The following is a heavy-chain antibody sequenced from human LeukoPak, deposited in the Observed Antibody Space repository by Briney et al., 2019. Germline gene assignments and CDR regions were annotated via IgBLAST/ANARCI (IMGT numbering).Heavy chain of an antibody. D-gene: IGHD3-22*01. CDR2: IIPIFAIV. CDR3: ARADSSGYSLDENFDY. J-gene: IGHJ4*02. V-gene: IGHV1-69*04. CDR1: GGTLSSYA. Sequence: SVKVSCKASGGTLSSYALNWVRQAPGQGLEWIGRIIPIFAIVNYAQNFQGRVTITADKSTNTAYMELSSLRFEDTASYYCARADSSGYSLDENFDYWGQGTLVTVSS.